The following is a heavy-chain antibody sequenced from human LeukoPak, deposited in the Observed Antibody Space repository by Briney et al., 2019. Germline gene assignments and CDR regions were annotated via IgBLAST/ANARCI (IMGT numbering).Heavy chain of an antibody. CDR2: ISSSSSYI. CDR3: ARGDIVVVPAAMVSSQNYYYYYMDV. CDR1: GFTFSSYW. J-gene: IGHJ6*03. Sequence: GGSLRLSCAASGFTFSSYWMSWVRQAPGKGLEWVSSISSSSSYIYYADSVKGRFTISRDNAKNSLYLQMNSLRAEDTAVYYCARGDIVVVPAAMVSSQNYYYYYMDVWGKGTTVTVSS. D-gene: IGHD2-2*01. V-gene: IGHV3-21*01.